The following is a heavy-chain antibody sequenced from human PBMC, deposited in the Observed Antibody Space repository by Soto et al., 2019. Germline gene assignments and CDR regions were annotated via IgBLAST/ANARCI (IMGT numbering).Heavy chain of an antibody. CDR2: INPNSGNI. D-gene: IGHD3-10*01. CDR1: GDTFTTYD. Sequence: ASVKVSCKASGDTFTTYDINWVRRATGHGLEWMGWINPNSGNIGYAQRFQGRVTMTRDTAIRTAYMEVSSLRSDDTAVYYRARGRASGSYYLLDYWGQGTLVTVSS. V-gene: IGHV1-8*01. J-gene: IGHJ4*02. CDR3: ARGRASGSYYLLDY.